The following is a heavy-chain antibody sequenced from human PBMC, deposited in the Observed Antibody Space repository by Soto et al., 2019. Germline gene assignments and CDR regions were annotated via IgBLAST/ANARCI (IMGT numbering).Heavy chain of an antibody. Sequence: QVQLVESGGGLVKPGGSLRLSCAASGFTFSDYYMSWIRQAPGKGLEWVSYITSSRSNFTNYADSVKGRFTISRDNAKNSVYLQMDSLRVEDTAAYYCVRGRGYSGFFYWGQGVLVTVSA. J-gene: IGHJ4*02. V-gene: IGHV3-11*06. CDR3: VRGRGYSGFFY. CDR2: ITSSRSNFT. D-gene: IGHD5-12*01. CDR1: GFTFSDYY.